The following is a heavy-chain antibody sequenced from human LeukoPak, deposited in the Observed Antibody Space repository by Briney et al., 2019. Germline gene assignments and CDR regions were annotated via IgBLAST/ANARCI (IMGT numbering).Heavy chain of an antibody. V-gene: IGHV3-21*01. CDR3: ARGLPPLSDWFGELGGAFDI. Sequence: GGSLRLSCAASGFTFSSYSMNWVRQAPGKGLEWVSSISSSSSNIYYADSVKGRFTISRDNAKNSLYLQMNSLRAEDTAVYYCARGLPPLSDWFGELGGAFDIWGQGTMVTVSS. J-gene: IGHJ3*02. CDR2: ISSSSSNI. D-gene: IGHD3-10*01. CDR1: GFTFSSYS.